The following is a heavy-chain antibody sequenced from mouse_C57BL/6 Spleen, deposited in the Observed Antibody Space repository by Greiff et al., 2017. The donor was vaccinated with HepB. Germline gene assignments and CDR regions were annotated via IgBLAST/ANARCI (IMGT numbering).Heavy chain of an antibody. CDR1: GYAFSSYW. D-gene: IGHD3-1*01. CDR3: ARGGYYYAMDY. V-gene: IGHV1-80*01. J-gene: IGHJ4*01. Sequence: QVQLQQSGAELVKPGASVKISCKASGYAFSSYWMNWVKQRPGKGLEWIGQIYPGDGDTNYNGKFKGKAKLTADKSSSTAYMQLSSLTSEDSAVYFCARGGYYYAMDYWGQGTSVTVSS. CDR2: IYPGDGDT.